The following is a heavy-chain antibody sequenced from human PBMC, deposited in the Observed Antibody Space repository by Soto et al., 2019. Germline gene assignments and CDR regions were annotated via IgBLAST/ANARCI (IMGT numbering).Heavy chain of an antibody. CDR2: ISGSSDHT. D-gene: IGHD6-13*01. V-gene: IGHV3-23*01. CDR1: GFTFSTYT. J-gene: IGHJ4*02. CDR3: AKDGSYSSSWPYYFDH. Sequence: EVQLLESGGALVQPGGSMRLSCAASGFTFSTYTMTWLRQAPGKGLEWVSSISGSSDHTYYADSVKGRLIVSRDNSNNTLCLQMNSLRAEDTAVYYCAKDGSYSSSWPYYFDHWGQGTLVTVSS.